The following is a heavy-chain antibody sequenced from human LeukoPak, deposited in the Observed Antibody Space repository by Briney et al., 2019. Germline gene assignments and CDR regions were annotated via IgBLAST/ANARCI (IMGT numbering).Heavy chain of an antibody. D-gene: IGHD5-24*01. CDR2: IYYSGST. V-gene: IGHV4-59*01. CDR3: ARVRDGYNVADY. Sequence: SETLSLTCTVSGGSISSYYWSWIRQPPGKGLEWIGYIYYSGSTNYNPSLESRVTISVDTSKNQFSLKLSSVTAADTAVYYCARVRDGYNVADYWGQGSLVTVSS. J-gene: IGHJ4*02. CDR1: GGSISSYY.